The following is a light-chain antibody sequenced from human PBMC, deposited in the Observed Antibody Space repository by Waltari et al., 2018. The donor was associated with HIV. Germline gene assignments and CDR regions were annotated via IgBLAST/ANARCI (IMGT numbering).Light chain of an antibody. V-gene: IGKV4-1*01. CDR3: LQYYWFPHP. J-gene: IGKJ4*01. CDR2: WAS. Sequence: DVVMTHSPDSLSASLGERATINCKSSQGVLETSTSKNCVSWFQQKPGQPPKLLVYWASSREIGVHDRFSGRGSGKDFTLTISSLQVEDVAVHYCLQYYWFPHPFGGGTKVE. CDR1: QGVLETSTSKNC.